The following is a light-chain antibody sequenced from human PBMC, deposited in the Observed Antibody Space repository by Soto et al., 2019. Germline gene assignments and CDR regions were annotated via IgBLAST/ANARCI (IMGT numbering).Light chain of an antibody. J-gene: IGKJ5*01. CDR3: MQGTNPFT. CDR2: KVS. Sequence: DVVMTQSPLSLPVTLGQPASISCRSSQSLVYSDGNTYLNWFQQRPGQSPRRLIYKVSNRDSGVPDRFGGSGSGTDFTLKISSVEAEDVGIYYCMQGTNPFTFGQGTRLEIK. V-gene: IGKV2-30*01. CDR1: QSLVYSDGNTY.